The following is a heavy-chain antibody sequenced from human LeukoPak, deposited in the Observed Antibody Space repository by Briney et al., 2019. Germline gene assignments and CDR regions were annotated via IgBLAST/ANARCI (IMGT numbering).Heavy chain of an antibody. Sequence: AGGSLRLSCAASGITFSGYWMNWVRQAPGKGLEYVSGISTNGGSTYYADSVKGRFTISRDNSKNTLYLQMSTLRAEDTAVYYCVTELGIGGFDIWGQGTMVTVSS. J-gene: IGHJ3*02. D-gene: IGHD7-27*01. V-gene: IGHV3-64D*06. CDR2: ISTNGGST. CDR3: VTELGIGGFDI. CDR1: GITFSGYW.